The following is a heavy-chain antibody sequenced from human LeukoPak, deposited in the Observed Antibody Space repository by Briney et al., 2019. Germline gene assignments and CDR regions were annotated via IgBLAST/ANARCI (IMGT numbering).Heavy chain of an antibody. CDR2: IYPGDSDT. CDR1: GYSFTSYW. J-gene: IGHJ1*01. V-gene: IGHV5-51*01. CDR3: ARLGVVVPAASEYFQH. D-gene: IGHD2-2*01. Sequence: GESLKISCKGSGYSFTSYWIGWARQMPGKGLEWMGIIYPGDSDTRYSPSFQGQVTISADKSISTAYLQWSSLKASDTAMYYCARLGVVVPAASEYFQHWGQGTLVTVSS.